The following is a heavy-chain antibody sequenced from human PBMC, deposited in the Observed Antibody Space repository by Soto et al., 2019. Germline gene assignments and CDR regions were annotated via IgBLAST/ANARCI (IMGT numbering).Heavy chain of an antibody. CDR3: AIQVVGLAVTQD. CDR1: DGSFSDYY. Sequence: QVHLQQWGAGLLKPSETLSLTCGVYDGSFSDYYWSWIRQPPGKGLEWIGEFKHSGGTNYSPSLKSRVTILGDTSNNQFSLKLTSVTAADTTMYYCAIQVVGLAVTQDWGQGTLVTVSS. CDR2: FKHSGGT. D-gene: IGHD6-19*01. V-gene: IGHV4-34*01. J-gene: IGHJ4*02.